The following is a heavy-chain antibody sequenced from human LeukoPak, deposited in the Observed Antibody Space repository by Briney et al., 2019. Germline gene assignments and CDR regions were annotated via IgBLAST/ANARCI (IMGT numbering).Heavy chain of an antibody. CDR2: ISYDGSNK. D-gene: IGHD3-16*01. Sequence: GRSLRLSCAASGFTFSSYAMHWGRQAPGKGLEWVAVISYDGSNKYYADSVKGRFTISRDNSKNTLYLQMNSLRAEDTAVYYCARELGEGDYWGQGTLVTVSS. CDR3: ARELGEGDY. V-gene: IGHV3-30-3*01. J-gene: IGHJ4*02. CDR1: GFTFSSYA.